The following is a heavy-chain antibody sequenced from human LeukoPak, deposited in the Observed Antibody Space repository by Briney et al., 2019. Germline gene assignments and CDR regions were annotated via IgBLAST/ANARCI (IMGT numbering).Heavy chain of an antibody. V-gene: IGHV4-4*07. CDR1: GGSIRTYY. D-gene: IGHD3-22*01. CDR2: IHTSGST. J-gene: IGHJ4*02. Sequence: SETLSLTCTVSGGSIRTYYWSWIRQPAGKALEWIGRIHTSGSTDYNPSLESRVSMSVDTSKNQFSLKLSSVTAADTAVYYCARTLGDSSGYYYVPYYFDYWGQGTLVTVSS. CDR3: ARTLGDSSGYYYVPYYFDY.